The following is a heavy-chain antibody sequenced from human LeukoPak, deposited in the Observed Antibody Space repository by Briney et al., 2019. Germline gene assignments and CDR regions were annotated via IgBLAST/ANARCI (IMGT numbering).Heavy chain of an antibody. Sequence: ASVKVSCKASGYTFTSYAMHWVRQAPGQRHEWMGWINADNGNTKYSQKFQGRVTITRDTSASTAYMELSSLRSEDTAVYYCARDLSWTALNAFDIWGQGTMVTVSS. J-gene: IGHJ3*02. CDR2: INADNGNT. V-gene: IGHV1-3*01. D-gene: IGHD6-13*01. CDR3: ARDLSWTALNAFDI. CDR1: GYTFTSYA.